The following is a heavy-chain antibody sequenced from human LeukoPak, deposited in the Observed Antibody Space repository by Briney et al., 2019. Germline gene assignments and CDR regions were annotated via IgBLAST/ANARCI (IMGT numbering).Heavy chain of an antibody. D-gene: IGHD2-2*01. CDR3: AKDVACSSTSCYYYYMDV. Sequence: GGSLRLSCAASGFTFSSYAMSWVRQAPGKGLEWVSVISGSGGSTYYADSVKGRFTISRDNSKNTLYLQMNSLRAEDTAVYYCAKDVACSSTSCYYYYMDVWGKGTTVTVSS. CDR1: GFTFSSYA. CDR2: ISGSGGST. J-gene: IGHJ6*03. V-gene: IGHV3-23*01.